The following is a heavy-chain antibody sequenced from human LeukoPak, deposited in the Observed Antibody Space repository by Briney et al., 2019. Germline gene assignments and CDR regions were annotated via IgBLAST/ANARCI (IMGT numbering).Heavy chain of an antibody. J-gene: IGHJ3*02. CDR3: ARVGAADAFDI. Sequence: ASVKVSCKASGYTLTSYYMHWVRQAPGQGLEWMGIINPSGGSTSYAQEFQGRVTMTRDTSTSTVYMELSSLRSEDTAVYYCARVGAADAFDIWGQGTMVTVSS. V-gene: IGHV1-46*01. CDR2: INPSGGST. CDR1: GYTLTSYY. D-gene: IGHD3-10*01.